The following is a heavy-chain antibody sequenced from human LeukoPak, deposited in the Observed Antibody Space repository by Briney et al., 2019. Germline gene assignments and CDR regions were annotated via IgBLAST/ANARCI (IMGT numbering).Heavy chain of an antibody. CDR3: ARHGTISSESYFDY. V-gene: IGHV4-59*08. Sequence: PSETLSLTCSVSGVSVSSYYWSWLRQSPGKGLEWIGYIHNSGRTNYNPSLKRRVTGFVDTSKNQVSLRLSSVTAADTAVYYCARHGTISSESYFDYWGQGALVTVSS. J-gene: IGHJ4*02. D-gene: IGHD1-14*01. CDR1: GVSVSSYY. CDR2: IHNSGRT.